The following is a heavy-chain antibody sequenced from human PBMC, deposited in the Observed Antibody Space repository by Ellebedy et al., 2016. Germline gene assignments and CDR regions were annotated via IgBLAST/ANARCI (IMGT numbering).Heavy chain of an antibody. Sequence: GESLKISXVASGFPFSKFFMSWVRQAPGEGLEWVSTISGGGDTIFSADSVKGRFTISRDNSRNTLYLQMNSLRVEDTAVYYCTRDGSEWSRDVWGQGTLVTVSS. CDR1: GFPFSKFF. CDR2: ISGGGDTI. D-gene: IGHD3-3*01. CDR3: TRDGSEWSRDV. V-gene: IGHV3-23*01. J-gene: IGHJ4*02.